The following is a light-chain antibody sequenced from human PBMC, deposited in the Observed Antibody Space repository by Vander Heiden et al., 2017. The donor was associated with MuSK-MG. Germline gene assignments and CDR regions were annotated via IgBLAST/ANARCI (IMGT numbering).Light chain of an antibody. V-gene: IGKV1-8*01. CDR1: RGISSY. J-gene: IGKJ1*01. Sequence: AIRMTQSPSSFSASTGDRVTITCRASRGISSYLAWYQQKPGKAPKLLIYAASTLQSGVPSRFSGSGSGTDFTLTISCLQSEDFATYYCQQYYSDPWTFGQGTKVEIK. CDR3: QQYYSDPWT. CDR2: AAS.